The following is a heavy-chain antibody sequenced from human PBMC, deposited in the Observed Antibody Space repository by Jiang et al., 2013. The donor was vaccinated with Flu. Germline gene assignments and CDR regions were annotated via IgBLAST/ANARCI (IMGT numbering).Heavy chain of an antibody. CDR2: VNPSGGT. Sequence: GSGLVKPSETLSLTCAVNGGSFSDYYWNWIRQSPGKGLEWIGEVNPSGGTNYNPSLKSRVTISVDTSKNQYSLKVNSVTAADTAVYYCAGRYITTRRGPNYNWFDPWGQGTLVTVSS. CDR1: GGSFSDYY. V-gene: IGHV4-34*01. D-gene: IGHD3-16*02. CDR3: AGRYITTRRGPNYNWFDP. J-gene: IGHJ5*02.